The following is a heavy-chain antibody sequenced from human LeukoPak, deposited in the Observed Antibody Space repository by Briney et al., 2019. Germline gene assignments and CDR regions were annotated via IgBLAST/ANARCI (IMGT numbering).Heavy chain of an antibody. D-gene: IGHD3-10*01. Sequence: SVKVSCKASGGTFSSYAISWVRQAPGQGLEWMGGIIPIFGTANYAQKFQGRVTITADKSTSTAYMELSSLRSEDTAVYYCARKHITMVWGVPWFDPWGQGTLVTVSS. CDR3: ARKHITMVWGVPWFDP. J-gene: IGHJ5*02. CDR2: IIPIFGTA. CDR1: GGTFSSYA. V-gene: IGHV1-69*06.